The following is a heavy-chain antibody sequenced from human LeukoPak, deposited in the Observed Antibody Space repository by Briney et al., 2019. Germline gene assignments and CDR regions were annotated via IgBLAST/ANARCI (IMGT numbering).Heavy chain of an antibody. CDR1: GGSVSSGTYY. J-gene: IGHJ4*02. CDR3: AKVHCISTNCNHIWTYFDY. D-gene: IGHD2-2*01. Sequence: PSETLSLTCTVSGGSVSSGTYYWSWIRQPPGKGLEWIGYIYHSGSTNYNPSLKSRATISVDTSKNQFSLKLSSVTAADTAVYYCAKVHCISTNCNHIWTYFDYWGQGTLVTVSS. CDR2: IYHSGST. V-gene: IGHV4-61*01.